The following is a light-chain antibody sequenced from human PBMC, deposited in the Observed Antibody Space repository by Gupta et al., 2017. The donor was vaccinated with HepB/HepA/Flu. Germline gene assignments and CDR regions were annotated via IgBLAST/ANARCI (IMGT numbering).Light chain of an antibody. CDR1: QSVSSN. Sequence: EIVMTQSPATLSVSPGERATLSCRASQSVSSNFAWYQQKPGQPPRLLIYRASTRATGIPARFSGSGSGTEFTLTISSLQSEDFAVYYCQQYNNWPRTFGPGTKVEIK. V-gene: IGKV3-15*01. J-gene: IGKJ3*01. CDR2: RAS. CDR3: QQYNNWPRT.